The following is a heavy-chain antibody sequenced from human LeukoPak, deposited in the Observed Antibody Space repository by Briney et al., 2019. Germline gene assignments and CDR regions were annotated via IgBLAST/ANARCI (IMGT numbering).Heavy chain of an antibody. CDR3: ARVVGSSWDRPYFDY. J-gene: IGHJ4*02. CDR2: INPNSGGT. CDR1: GYTFTGYY. D-gene: IGHD6-13*01. V-gene: IGHV1-2*02. Sequence: GASVKVSCKASGYTFTGYYMHWVRQAPGQGLEWMGWINPNSGGTNYAQKFQGRVTMTRDTSISTAYIELSRLRSDDTAVYYCARVVGSSWDRPYFDYWGQGTLVTVSS.